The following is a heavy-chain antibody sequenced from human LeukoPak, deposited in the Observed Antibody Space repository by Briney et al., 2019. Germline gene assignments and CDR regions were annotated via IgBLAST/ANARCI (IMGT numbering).Heavy chain of an antibody. CDR1: GFTFSSYA. V-gene: IGHV3-23*01. CDR3: AKTPGYGDYSMDV. D-gene: IGHD4-17*01. Sequence: PGGSLRLSCAASGFTFSSYAMNWVRQAPGKGLEWVSTISGSGVNTYFADSVKGRFTISRDNSNNTLYLQMNTLRAEDTAVYYCAKTPGYGDYSMDVWGKGTRVTVSS. J-gene: IGHJ6*03. CDR2: ISGSGVNT.